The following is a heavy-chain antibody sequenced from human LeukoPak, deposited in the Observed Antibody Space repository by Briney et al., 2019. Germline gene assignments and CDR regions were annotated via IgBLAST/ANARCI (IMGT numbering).Heavy chain of an antibody. CDR3: AGGMVATEIGDNWFDP. CDR1: GGSISSGGYY. J-gene: IGHJ5*02. D-gene: IGHD5-12*01. CDR2: IYYSGST. V-gene: IGHV4-31*03. Sequence: SETLSLTCTVSGGSISSGGYYWSWIRQHPGKGLEWIGYIYYSGSTYYNPSLKSRVTISVDTSKNQFSLKLSSVTAADTAVYYCAGGMVATEIGDNWFDPWGQGTLVTVSS.